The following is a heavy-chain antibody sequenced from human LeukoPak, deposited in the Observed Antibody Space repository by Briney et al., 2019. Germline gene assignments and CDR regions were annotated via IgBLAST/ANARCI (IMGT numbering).Heavy chain of an antibody. Sequence: GGSLILSCAASGFTFSSYAMHWVRQAPGKGLEWVAVISYDGSNKYYADSVKGRFTISRDNSKNTLYLQMNSLRAEDTAVYYCARLAQFYGMDVWGKGTTVTVSS. D-gene: IGHD5-24*01. CDR2: ISYDGSNK. V-gene: IGHV3-30*04. CDR3: ARLAQFYGMDV. J-gene: IGHJ6*04. CDR1: GFTFSSYA.